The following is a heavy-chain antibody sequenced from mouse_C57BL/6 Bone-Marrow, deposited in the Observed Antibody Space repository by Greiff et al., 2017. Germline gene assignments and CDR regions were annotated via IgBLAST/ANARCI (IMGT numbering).Heavy chain of an antibody. CDR3: ARQPPTIPHYFDY. CDR2: INSDGGST. V-gene: IGHV5-2*01. J-gene: IGHJ2*01. CDR1: EYEFPSHD. Sequence: VHLVESGGGLVQPGESLKLSCESNEYEFPSHDMSWVRKTPEKRLELVAAINSDGGSTYYPDTMERRFIISRDNTKKTLYLQMSSLRSEDTALYYCARQPPTIPHYFDYWGQGTTLTVSS. D-gene: IGHD2-12*01.